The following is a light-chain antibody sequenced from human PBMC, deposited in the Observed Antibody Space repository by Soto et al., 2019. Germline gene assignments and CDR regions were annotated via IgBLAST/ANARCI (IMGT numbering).Light chain of an antibody. V-gene: IGKV3-15*01. J-gene: IGKJ2*01. CDR3: QQYNHWPPYT. Sequence: EIVMTQSPATLSASPGETVTLSCRASQSVRSNLAWYQQKPGQAPRLLIYDASTMATGIPARFSGSGSGTEFTLTLKSLQSEDFSIFYCQQYNHWPPYTFGQGTKLEMK. CDR2: DAS. CDR1: QSVRSN.